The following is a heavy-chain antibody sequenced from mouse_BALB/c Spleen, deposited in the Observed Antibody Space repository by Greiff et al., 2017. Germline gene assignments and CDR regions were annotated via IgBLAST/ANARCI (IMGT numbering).Heavy chain of an antibody. CDR3: ARDVYDYDAWFAY. Sequence: VKLQESGPGLVAPSQSLSITCTVSGFSLTSYGVHWVRQPPGKGLEWLGVIWAGGSTNYNSALMSRLSISKDNSKSQVFLKMNSLQTDDTAMYYCARDVYDYDAWFAYWGQGTLVTVSA. V-gene: IGHV2-9*02. J-gene: IGHJ3*01. D-gene: IGHD2-4*01. CDR2: IWAGGST. CDR1: GFSLTSYG.